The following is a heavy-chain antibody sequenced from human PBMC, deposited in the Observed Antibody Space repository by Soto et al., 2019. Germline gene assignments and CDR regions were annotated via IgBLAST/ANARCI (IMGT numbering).Heavy chain of an antibody. CDR2: ISAYNGNT. Sequence: GASVKVSCKASGYTFTSYSISWVRQAPGQGLEWMGWISAYNGNTNYAQKLQGRVTMTTDTSTSTAYMELRSLRSDDTAVYYCARVLLYCSSTSCYSYYFDYWGQGTLVTVSS. D-gene: IGHD2-2*01. V-gene: IGHV1-18*01. CDR3: ARVLLYCSSTSCYSYYFDY. CDR1: GYTFTSYS. J-gene: IGHJ4*02.